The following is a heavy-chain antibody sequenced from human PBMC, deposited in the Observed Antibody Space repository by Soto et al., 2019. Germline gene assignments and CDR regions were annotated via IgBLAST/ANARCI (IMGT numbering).Heavy chain of an antibody. V-gene: IGHV3-23*01. CDR3: AGPTQPRHYFDY. D-gene: IGHD2-2*01. Sequence: EVQLLESGGGLVQPGGSLRLSCAASGFTFSSYAMSWVRQAPGKGLEWVSAISGSGGSTYYADSVKGRFTISRDNSKNTLYLKRNSRRAEDTAVYSCAGPTQPRHYFDYWGQGTLVTVSS. CDR1: GFTFSSYA. CDR2: ISGSGGST. J-gene: IGHJ4*02.